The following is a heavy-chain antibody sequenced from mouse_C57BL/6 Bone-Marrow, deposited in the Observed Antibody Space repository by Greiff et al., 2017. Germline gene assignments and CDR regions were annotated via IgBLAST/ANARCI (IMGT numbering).Heavy chain of an antibody. CDR3: ATAQALDY. CDR2: INPNSGST. D-gene: IGHD3-2*02. Sequence: VKLQQPGAELVKPGASVKLSCKASGYTFTSYWMHWVKQRPGQGLEWIGMINPNSGSTNYNEKFKSKATLTVDKSSSTAYMQLSSLTSEDSAVYYCATAQALDYWGQGTTLTVSS. J-gene: IGHJ2*01. CDR1: GYTFTSYW. V-gene: IGHV1-64*01.